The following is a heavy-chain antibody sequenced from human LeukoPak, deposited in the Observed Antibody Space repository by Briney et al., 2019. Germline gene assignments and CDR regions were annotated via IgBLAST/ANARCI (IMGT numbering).Heavy chain of an antibody. CDR2: ITADNFNT. CDR3: ARVRTPFGVVASPDALDV. Sequence: ASVKVSCKASGYTFKSYPLTWVRQAPGVGFEWVGWITADNFNTNYAQKFQGRVTLTKETSTNTAYMEMRSLMSDDTAVYYCARVRTPFGVVASPDALDVWGQGTAVTVSS. D-gene: IGHD3-3*01. CDR1: GYTFKSYP. V-gene: IGHV1-18*01. J-gene: IGHJ3*01.